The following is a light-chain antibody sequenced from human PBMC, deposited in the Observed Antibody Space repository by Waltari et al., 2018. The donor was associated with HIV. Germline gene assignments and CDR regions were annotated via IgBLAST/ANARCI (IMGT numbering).Light chain of an antibody. CDR3: QQHGSSPWT. Sequence: VFTQSPGTLSLSPGERATLISMASQSLNSSSLAWYHHKPGQAPRLLIYGASSRATGIPDRFSGSGSGTDFTLTISRLEPEDFAVYYCQQHGSSPWTFGQGTKVEIK. CDR1: QSLNSSS. V-gene: IGKV3-20*01. CDR2: GAS. J-gene: IGKJ1*01.